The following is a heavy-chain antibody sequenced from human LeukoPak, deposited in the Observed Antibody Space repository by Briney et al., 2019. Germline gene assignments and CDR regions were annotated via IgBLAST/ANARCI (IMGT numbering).Heavy chain of an antibody. J-gene: IGHJ4*02. V-gene: IGHV3-23*01. CDR3: AKGPGGSGSSSPYFDS. CDR2: ISGSGGST. Sequence: GGSLRLSCAASGFTFSSYAVSWVRQAPGKGLEWVSAISGSGGSTYYADSVKGRFTISRDNSKNTLCLQMNSLRAEDTAVYFCAKGPGGSGSSSPYFDSWGQGSLVTVSS. D-gene: IGHD6-13*01. CDR1: GFTFSSYA.